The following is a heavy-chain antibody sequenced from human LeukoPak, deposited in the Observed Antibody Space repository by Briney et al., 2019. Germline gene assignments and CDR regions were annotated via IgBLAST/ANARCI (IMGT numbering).Heavy chain of an antibody. CDR2: ISYDGSNK. V-gene: IGHV3-30-3*01. J-gene: IGHJ4*02. Sequence: GGSLRLSCAASGFTFSSYAMHWVRQAPGKGLEWVAVISYDGSNKYYADSVRGRFTISRDNSRNTLYLQMDSLRSEDTAVYYCARDFFPVVDSTWYEIGYWGQGTLVTVSS. CDR3: ARDFFPVVDSTWYEIGY. CDR1: GFTFSSYA. D-gene: IGHD2-21*01.